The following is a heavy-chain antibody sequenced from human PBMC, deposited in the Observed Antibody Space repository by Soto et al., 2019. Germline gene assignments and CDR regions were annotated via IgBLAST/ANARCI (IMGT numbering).Heavy chain of an antibody. V-gene: IGHV3-23*01. CDR2: ISGSGGST. D-gene: IGHD3-10*01. J-gene: IGHJ6*02. Sequence: LRLSCAASGFTFSSYAMTWVRQAPGKGLEWVSVISGSGGSTYYADSVKGRFTISRDNSKNTLYLQMNSLRAEDTAVYYCAKDRAPRYGMDVWGQGTTVTVSS. CDR1: GFTFSSYA. CDR3: AKDRAPRYGMDV.